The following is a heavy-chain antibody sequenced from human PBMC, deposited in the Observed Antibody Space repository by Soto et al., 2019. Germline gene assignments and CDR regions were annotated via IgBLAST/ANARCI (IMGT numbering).Heavy chain of an antibody. CDR3: AKLGRFGELSFFNS. D-gene: IGHD3-10*01. Sequence: ASETLSITCAVSGGSISSSNCWSWARQPPGKGLEGIGENYHSKSANYNPNLKSQVTVSVDTSRTKFSLSLSSVTAADTAVYYCAKLGRFGELSFFNSCGQRTLVTVSS. CDR1: GGSISSSNC. V-gene: IGHV4-4*02. CDR2: NYHSKSA. J-gene: IGHJ4*02.